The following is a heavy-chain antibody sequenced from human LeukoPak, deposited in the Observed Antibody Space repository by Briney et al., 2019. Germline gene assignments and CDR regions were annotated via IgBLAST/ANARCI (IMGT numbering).Heavy chain of an antibody. Sequence: ASVKVSCKASGYTFTSYDINWVRQATGQGLEWMGWMNPNSGNTGYAQKFQGRVTMTRNTSISTAYMELSSLRSEDTAVYYCARDQRIQAMALFDYWGQGTLVTVSS. CDR1: GYTFTSYD. D-gene: IGHD5-18*01. CDR3: ARDQRIQAMALFDY. CDR2: MNPNSGNT. J-gene: IGHJ4*02. V-gene: IGHV1-8*01.